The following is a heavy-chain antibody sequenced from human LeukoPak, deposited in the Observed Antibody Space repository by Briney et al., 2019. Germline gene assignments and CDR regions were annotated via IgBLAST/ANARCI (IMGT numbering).Heavy chain of an antibody. D-gene: IGHD1-26*01. J-gene: IGHJ4*02. CDR1: GFTFINAW. V-gene: IGHV3-15*01. CDR2: IKGKTDGGTT. CDR3: TTHYPDSGSYNY. Sequence: PGGSLTLSCAASGFTFINAWMTWVRQAPGKGLEWVALIKGKTDGGTTDYAAPVKGRFFISRDDSKNTLYLQMDSLQTEDTAVYYCTTHYPDSGSYNYWGQGTLVTVSS.